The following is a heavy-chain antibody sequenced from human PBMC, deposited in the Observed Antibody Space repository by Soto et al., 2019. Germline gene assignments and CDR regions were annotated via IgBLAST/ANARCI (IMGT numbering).Heavy chain of an antibody. CDR3: AKGDWLYDNYYGMEV. D-gene: IGHD3-9*01. Sequence: EEQLLESGGGLVQPGGSLRLSCAASGFTFSLYAMTWVCHTPGKGLEWVASISGTGERTYYADSVKGRFIISKDNSKNTVFLQMNSLRAEDTAEYYCAKGDWLYDNYYGMEVWGQGTSVTVSS. CDR1: GFTFSLYA. CDR2: ISGTGERT. V-gene: IGHV3-23*01. J-gene: IGHJ6*02.